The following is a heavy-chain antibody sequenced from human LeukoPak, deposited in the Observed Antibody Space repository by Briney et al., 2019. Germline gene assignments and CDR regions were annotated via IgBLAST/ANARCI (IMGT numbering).Heavy chain of an antibody. D-gene: IGHD2-2*01. V-gene: IGHV5-10-1*01. CDR3: HLSNCSSTSCYDGDY. J-gene: IGHJ4*02. CDR2: IDPSDSYT. CDR1: GYSFTSYW. Sequence: LGESLQISCKGSGYSFTSYWISWVRQMPGKGLEWMGRIDPSDSYTNYSPSFQGHVTISADKSISTAYLQWSSLKASDTAMHYCHLSNCSSTSCYDGDYWGQGTLVTVSS.